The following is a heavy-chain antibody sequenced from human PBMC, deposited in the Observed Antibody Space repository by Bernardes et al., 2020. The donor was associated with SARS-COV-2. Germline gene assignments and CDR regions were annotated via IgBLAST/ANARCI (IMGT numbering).Heavy chain of an antibody. CDR3: TNGLDN. J-gene: IGHJ4*02. CDR2: IRGKANSDAT. CDR1: GFTLSGSA. V-gene: IGHV3-73*01. Sequence: GSLRLSCAASGFTLSGSALHWVRQASGQGLEWVGRIRGKANSDATAYGASVKGRFSISRDDSDNTAYLHMNSLKAEDTAVYFCTNGLDNWGQGTLVTVSA.